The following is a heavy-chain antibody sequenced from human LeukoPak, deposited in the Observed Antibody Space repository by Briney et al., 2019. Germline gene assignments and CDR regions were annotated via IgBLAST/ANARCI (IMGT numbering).Heavy chain of an antibody. CDR2: ISGSGGTT. V-gene: IGHV3-23*01. D-gene: IGHD5-18*01. CDR3: AKALGYRYGPNDAFDI. CDR1: GFTFSSYE. Sequence: GGSLRLSCAASGFTFSSYEMNWVRQAPGKGLEWVSGISGSGGTTYYADSVTGRFTISRDNSKNTLYLQMNSLRAEDTAVYYCAKALGYRYGPNDAFDIWGQGTMVTVSS. J-gene: IGHJ3*02.